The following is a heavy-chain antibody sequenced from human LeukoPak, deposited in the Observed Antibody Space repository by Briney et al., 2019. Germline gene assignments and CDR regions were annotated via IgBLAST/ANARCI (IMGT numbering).Heavy chain of an antibody. J-gene: IGHJ4*02. CDR3: ARERATSGRCRFDF. Sequence: SETLSLTCTVSGASISSYYWSWIRQSPGKGLEWIGYVHHTGSRSYNPSLKSRVTISLDRDKSQFSLKLTSVTAADTAVYYCARERATSGRCRFDFWGQGALVTVSS. CDR2: VHHTGSR. CDR1: GASISSYY. D-gene: IGHD6-25*01. V-gene: IGHV4-59*01.